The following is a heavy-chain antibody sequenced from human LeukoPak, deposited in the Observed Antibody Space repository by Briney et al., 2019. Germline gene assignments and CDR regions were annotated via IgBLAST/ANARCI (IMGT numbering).Heavy chain of an antibody. CDR2: IYYSGST. D-gene: IGHD6-13*01. V-gene: IGHV4-39*07. J-gene: IGHJ2*01. CDR1: GGSISSSSYY. Sequence: PPETLSLTCTVSGGSISSSSYYWGWIRQPPGKGLEWIGSIYYSGSTYYNPSLKGRATISVDTSKSQFSLKVSSVTAADTAVYYCARLERQQLIRSVYYHYFDLWGRGTLVTVSS. CDR3: ARLERQQLIRSVYYHYFDL.